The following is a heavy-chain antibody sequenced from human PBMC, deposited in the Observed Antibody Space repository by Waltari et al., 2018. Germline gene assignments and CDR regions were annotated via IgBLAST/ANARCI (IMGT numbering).Heavy chain of an antibody. CDR2: IKTDSEGAAT. CDR3: VTDRGDFDY. V-gene: IGHV3-15*01. D-gene: IGHD3-10*01. J-gene: IGHJ4*02. Sequence: VQLVESGGGLVQPGGSLRRSCVVSGMSTHTFKSAYMSWVSRAQTRGREWIGRIKTDSEGAATEFSAPVKGRFSISRDDSKKTLYLQLSSLEKDDTAVYYCVTDRGDFDYWGQGTLVTVSS. CDR1: GMSTHTFKSAY.